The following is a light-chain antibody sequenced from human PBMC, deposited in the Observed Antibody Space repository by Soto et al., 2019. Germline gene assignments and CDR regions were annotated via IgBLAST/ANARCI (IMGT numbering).Light chain of an antibody. CDR3: QQLNSYPLT. CDR2: AAS. CDR1: QSISSY. Sequence: DIQMTQSPSSLSASVGDRFTITCRASQSISSYLNWYQQKPGKAPKLLIYAASTLQSGVPSRFSGSGSGTEFTLTISSLQPEDFATYYCQQLNSYPLTFGQGTRLEIK. V-gene: IGKV1-9*01. J-gene: IGKJ5*01.